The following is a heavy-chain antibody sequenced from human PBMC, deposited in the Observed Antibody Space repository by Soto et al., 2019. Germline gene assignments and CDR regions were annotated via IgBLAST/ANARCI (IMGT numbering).Heavy chain of an antibody. CDR1: GFTFSSYG. CDR2: ISYDGSNK. CDR3: AKTATDYYDSLTGDYAFDI. D-gene: IGHD3-9*01. J-gene: IGHJ3*02. V-gene: IGHV3-30*18. Sequence: GESLKISCAASGFTFSSYGMHWVRQAPGKGLEWVAVISYDGSNKYYADSVKGRFTISRDNSKNTLYLQMNSLRAEDTAVYYCAKTATDYYDSLTGDYAFDIWGQGTMVTVSS.